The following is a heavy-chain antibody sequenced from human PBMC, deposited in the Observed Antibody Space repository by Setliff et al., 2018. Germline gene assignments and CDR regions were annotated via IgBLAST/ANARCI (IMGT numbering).Heavy chain of an antibody. CDR2: IIPVLDIT. J-gene: IGHJ5*02. V-gene: IGHV1-69*02. CDR3: ARGSRSGGKGGYNWFDP. D-gene: IGHD2-15*01. Sequence: SVKVSCKASGGPLNSYSFSWVRQAPGQGLEWMGRIIPVLDITRYSQKFQGRVTITADKSTGIIYMELSSLRSEDTAVYYCARGSRSGGKGGYNWFDPWGQGTLVTVSS. CDR1: GGPLNSYS.